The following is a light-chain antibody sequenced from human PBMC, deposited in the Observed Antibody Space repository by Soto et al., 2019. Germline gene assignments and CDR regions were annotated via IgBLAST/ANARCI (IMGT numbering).Light chain of an antibody. CDR2: GAS. CDR1: QIISSTY. CDR3: QHLYSFPLS. Sequence: DIVLTQSPGTLSLSPGERATLSCRASQIISSTYLGWYQQKPGQAPRLLIYGASSRATGIPDRFSGSGSGTDFTLTISRLEPEDFATYYCQHLYSFPLSFGGGTRVEIK. J-gene: IGKJ4*01. V-gene: IGKV3-20*01.